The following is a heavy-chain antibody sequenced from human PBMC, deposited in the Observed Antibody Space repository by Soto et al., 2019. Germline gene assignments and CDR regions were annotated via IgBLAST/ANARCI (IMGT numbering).Heavy chain of an antibody. D-gene: IGHD3-10*01. CDR1: GASINNYY. Sequence: SETLSLTCTVSGASINNYYWSWIRQPPGKGLEWIAYIFQSVSTSYNPSLQSRVTISLDTSNNRCSLKLSSVTAADTAVYYCARLDITMVREVVKDGWFDTWGPGTVVTVSS. CDR3: ARLDITMVREVVKDGWFDT. J-gene: IGHJ5*02. CDR2: IFQSVST. V-gene: IGHV4-59*08.